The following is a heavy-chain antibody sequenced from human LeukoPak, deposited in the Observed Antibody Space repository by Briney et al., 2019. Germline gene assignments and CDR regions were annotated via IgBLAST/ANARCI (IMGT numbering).Heavy chain of an antibody. CDR1: GGSFSGYY. J-gene: IGHJ4*02. V-gene: IGHV4-59*01. CDR2: VYYSGRT. Sequence: PSETLSLSCAVYGGSFSGYYWNWIRQPPGKGLEWIGYVYYSGRTNYNPSLKSRVTISIDTSKNQFSLRLRSVTAADTAVYYCANLDMATISLDYWGQGTLVTVSS. CDR3: ANLDMATISLDY. D-gene: IGHD5-24*01.